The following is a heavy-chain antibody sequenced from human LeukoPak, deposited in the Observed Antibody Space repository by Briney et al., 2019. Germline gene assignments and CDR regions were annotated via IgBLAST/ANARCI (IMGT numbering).Heavy chain of an antibody. CDR1: GGSINSYY. CDR3: AREALPGGYSYGNFDY. V-gene: IGHV4-59*01. D-gene: IGHD5-18*01. CDR2: IYYTGST. J-gene: IGHJ4*02. Sequence: PSETLSLTCSVSGGSINSYYWSWIRQPPGKGLEWIGNIYYTGSTNYNPSLQSRVTMSVDTSKNQFSLNVSSVTAADTAVYYCAREALPGGYSYGNFDYWGQGTLVTVSS.